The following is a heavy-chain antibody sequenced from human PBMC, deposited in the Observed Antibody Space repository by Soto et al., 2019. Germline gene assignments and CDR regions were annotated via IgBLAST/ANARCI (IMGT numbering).Heavy chain of an antibody. CDR3: ARSPQITYYDYYGMDV. Sequence: QVQLQQWGAGLLKPSETLSLTCAVYGGSFSGYYWSWIRQPPGKGLEWIGEINHSGSTNYNPSLKSRVTISVDTSKNQFSLKLSSVTAADTAVYYCARSPQITYYDYYGMDVWGQGTTVTVSS. J-gene: IGHJ6*02. D-gene: IGHD1-20*01. V-gene: IGHV4-34*01. CDR1: GGSFSGYY. CDR2: INHSGST.